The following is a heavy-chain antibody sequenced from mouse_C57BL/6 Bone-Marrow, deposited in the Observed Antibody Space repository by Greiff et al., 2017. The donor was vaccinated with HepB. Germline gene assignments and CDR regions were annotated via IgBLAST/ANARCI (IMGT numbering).Heavy chain of an antibody. CDR3: ARSRGFITTEKTPWYFDV. V-gene: IGHV1-64*01. CDR1: GYTFTSYW. D-gene: IGHD1-1*01. J-gene: IGHJ1*03. CDR2: IHPNSGST. Sequence: QVQLQQPGAELVKPGASVKLSCKASGYTFTSYWMHWVKQRPGQGLEWIGMIHPNSGSTNYNEKFKSKATLTVDKSSSTAYMQLSSLTSEDSAVYSWARSRGFITTEKTPWYFDVWGTGTTVTVSS.